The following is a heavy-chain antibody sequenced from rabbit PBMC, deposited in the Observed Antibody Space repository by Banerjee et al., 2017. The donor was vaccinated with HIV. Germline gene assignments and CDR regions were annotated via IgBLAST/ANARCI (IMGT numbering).Heavy chain of an antibody. Sequence: QEQLEESGGGLVTPGRTLTLSCTASGFDFSSYYMSWVRQAPGKGLEWIGYINAGSGRTYYANRAKGRFTISKTSSTTVTLQMTSLTVADTATHFCARRGYDWADDLWGPGTLVTVS. CDR1: GFDFSSYYM. CDR2: INAGSGRT. J-gene: IGHJ4*01. D-gene: IGHD6-1*01. CDR3: ARRGYDWADDL. V-gene: IGHV1S45*01.